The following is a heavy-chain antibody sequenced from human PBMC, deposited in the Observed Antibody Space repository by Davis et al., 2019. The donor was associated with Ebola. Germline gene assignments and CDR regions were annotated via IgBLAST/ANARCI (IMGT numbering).Heavy chain of an antibody. CDR3: ARDVQAVAVTNYYFDY. CDR1: GFTFSSYG. CDR2: ISYDGSNK. J-gene: IGHJ4*02. V-gene: IGHV3-30*03. Sequence: GESLKISCAASGFTFSSYGMHWVRQAPGKGLEWVAVISYDGSNKYYADSVKGRFTISRDNSKNTLYLQMNSLRAEDTAVYYCARDVQAVAVTNYYFDYWGQGTLVTVSS. D-gene: IGHD6-19*01.